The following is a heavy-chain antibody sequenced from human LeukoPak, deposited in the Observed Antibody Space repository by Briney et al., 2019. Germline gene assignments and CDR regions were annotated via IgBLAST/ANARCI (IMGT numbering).Heavy chain of an antibody. CDR2: IKEDGSDR. D-gene: IGHD7-27*01. CDR1: GFTFGIYW. V-gene: IGHV3-7*05. Sequence: GGSLRLSCAASGFTFGIYWMTWVRQAPGKGLEWVANIKEDGSDRYYVDSVKGRFTISRDNSKNTLYLQMNSLRAEDSAVYYCARDYANWGWGDWGQGTLATVSS. J-gene: IGHJ4*02. CDR3: ARDYANWGWGD.